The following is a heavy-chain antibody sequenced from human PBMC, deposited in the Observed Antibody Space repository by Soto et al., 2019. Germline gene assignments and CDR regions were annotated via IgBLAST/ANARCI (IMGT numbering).Heavy chain of an antibody. V-gene: IGHV1-18*01. J-gene: IGHJ5*02. D-gene: IGHD2-15*01. CDR1: GYTFTSYG. CDR2: ISAYNGNT. Sequence: QVQLVQSGAEVKKPGASVKVSCKASGYTFTSYGISWVRQAPGQGLEWMGWISAYNGNTNYAQKLQGRVTMTTDTSTSTAYRELRSLRSDDTAVYYCARSGSCYKMRWCWFDPWGQGTLVTVSS. CDR3: ARSGSCYKMRWCWFDP.